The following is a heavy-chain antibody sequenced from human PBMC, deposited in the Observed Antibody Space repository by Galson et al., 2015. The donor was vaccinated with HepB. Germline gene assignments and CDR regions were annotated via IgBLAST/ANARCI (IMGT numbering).Heavy chain of an antibody. CDR2: IRYDEYEY. D-gene: IGHD3-16*01. CDR1: GFSFSDYW. CDR3: AREVMIRTLAHKTPDY. J-gene: IGHJ4*02. V-gene: IGHV3-7*03. Sequence: SLRLSCAASGFSFSDYWMSWIRQAPGKRPEWVANIRYDEYEYYYADFVKGRCTISRDNAERSVSLHMYSLRAEDTAVYYCAREVMIRTLAHKTPDYWGQGTLVTVSS.